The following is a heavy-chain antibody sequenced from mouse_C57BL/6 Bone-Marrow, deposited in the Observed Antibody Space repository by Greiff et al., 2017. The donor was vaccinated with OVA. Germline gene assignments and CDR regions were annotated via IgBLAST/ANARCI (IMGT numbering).Heavy chain of an antibody. CDR1: GYTFPSYG. V-gene: IGHV1-81*01. Sequence: QVQLQQSGAELARPGASVKLSCKASGYTFPSYGISWVKQRTGQGLEWIGEIYPRSGNTYYNEKFKGKATLTADKSSSTAYMELRSLTSEDSAVYFCARSNYGSSYVGFYWGQGTTLTVSS. CDR2: IYPRSGNT. J-gene: IGHJ2*01. CDR3: ARSNYGSSYVGFY. D-gene: IGHD1-1*01.